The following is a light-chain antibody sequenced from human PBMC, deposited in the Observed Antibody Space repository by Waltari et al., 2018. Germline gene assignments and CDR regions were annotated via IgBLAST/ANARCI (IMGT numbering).Light chain of an antibody. V-gene: IGLV2-14*03. Sequence: QSALTQPASVSGSPGQSITISCTGASSDLGGYSYVSWYRQHPGRAPKLMIYDVINRPSGVSNRFSGSKSGNTASLTISGLQAEDEADYFCSSYTSSSTVVFGGGTKVTVL. CDR1: SSDLGGYSY. CDR3: SSYTSSSTVV. CDR2: DVI. J-gene: IGLJ2*01.